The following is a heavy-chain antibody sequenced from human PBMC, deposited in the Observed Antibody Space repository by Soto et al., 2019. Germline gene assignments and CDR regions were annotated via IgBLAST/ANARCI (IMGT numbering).Heavy chain of an antibody. CDR3: ARGHGSSGFLGMGV. CDR1: GFTFSSCD. CDR2: IGTAGDT. Sequence: EVQLVESGGGLVQPGGSLRLSCAASGFTFSSCDMHWVRQATGKGLEWVSAIGTAGDTYYPGSVKGRFTISRENAKNSLYLQMNSLSAGDTAVDYCARGHGSSGFLGMGVWGQGTTVTVSS. D-gene: IGHD3-22*01. J-gene: IGHJ6*02. V-gene: IGHV3-13*04.